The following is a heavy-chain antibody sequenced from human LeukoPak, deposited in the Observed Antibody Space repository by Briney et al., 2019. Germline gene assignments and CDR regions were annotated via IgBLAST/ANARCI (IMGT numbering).Heavy chain of an antibody. D-gene: IGHD2-15*01. CDR1: GFTFSSYW. Sequence: PGGSLTLSCAASGFTFSSYWMHWVRQAPGKGLVWVSRINSDGSSTNYADSVRGRFTISRDNAMNTLYLQMNSLRAEDTAVYYCASLNVPATPHWGQGTLVTVSS. CDR2: INSDGSST. CDR3: ASLNVPATPH. V-gene: IGHV3-74*01. J-gene: IGHJ4*02.